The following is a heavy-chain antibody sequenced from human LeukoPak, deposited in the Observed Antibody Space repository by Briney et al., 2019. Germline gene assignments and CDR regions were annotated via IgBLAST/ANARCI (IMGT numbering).Heavy chain of an antibody. V-gene: IGHV3-23*01. Sequence: GGSLRLSCAASGFTFSTYAMRWVRQAPGKGGEGVSGIRGSGGSTYYADSVKGRFTISRDNSKNTLYLQMNSLRAEDTAVYYCAKRYCTSTKCYQLDYWGQGTLVTVSS. CDR2: IRGSGGST. D-gene: IGHD2-2*01. CDR3: AKRYCTSTKCYQLDY. J-gene: IGHJ4*02. CDR1: GFTFSTYA.